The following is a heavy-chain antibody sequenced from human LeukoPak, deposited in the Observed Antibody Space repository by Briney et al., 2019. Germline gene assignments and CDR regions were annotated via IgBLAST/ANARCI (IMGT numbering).Heavy chain of an antibody. Sequence: GGSLRLSCAASGFTFDDYAMHWVRQAPGKGLEWVSGISWNSGSIGYADSVKGRFTISRDNAKNSLYLQMNSLRAEDTALYYCAKDTYYYDSGRFDLWGRGTLVTVSS. CDR3: AKDTYYYDSGRFDL. V-gene: IGHV3-9*01. CDR1: GFTFDDYA. D-gene: IGHD3-22*01. CDR2: ISWNSGSI. J-gene: IGHJ2*01.